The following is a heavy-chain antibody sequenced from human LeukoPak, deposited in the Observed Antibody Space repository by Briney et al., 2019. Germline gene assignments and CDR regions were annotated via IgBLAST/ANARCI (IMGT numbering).Heavy chain of an antibody. CDR3: AASYYYYSSGPRPYHFDF. V-gene: IGHV4-59*08. D-gene: IGHD3-22*01. CDR1: GGSISTYY. Sequence: SETLSLTCTVSGGSISTYYWSWIRQPPGKGLEWIGYIYYSGSTNYNPSLKSRVTISVDTSKNQFSLKLSSVTAADTAVYYCAASYYYYSSGPRPYHFDFWGQGTLVTVSS. CDR2: IYYSGST. J-gene: IGHJ4*02.